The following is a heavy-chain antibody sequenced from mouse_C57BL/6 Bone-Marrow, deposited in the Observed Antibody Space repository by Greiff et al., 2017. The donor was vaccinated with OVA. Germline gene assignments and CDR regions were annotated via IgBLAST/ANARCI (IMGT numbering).Heavy chain of an antibody. CDR2: IYPGSGST. CDR3: ARCGSSSYYFDY. Sequence: QVQLQQSGAELVKPGASVKMSCKASGYTFTSYWITWVKQRPGQGLEWIGDIYPGSGSTNYNEKFKSKATLTVDTSSSTAYMQLSSLTSEDSAVYYCARCGSSSYYFDYWGQGTTLTVSS. CDR1: GYTFTSYW. J-gene: IGHJ2*01. D-gene: IGHD1-1*01. V-gene: IGHV1-55*01.